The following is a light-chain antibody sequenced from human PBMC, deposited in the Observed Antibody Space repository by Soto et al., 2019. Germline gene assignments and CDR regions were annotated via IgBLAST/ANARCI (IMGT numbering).Light chain of an antibody. Sequence: EIVLTQSPGTLSLSPGERASLSCRASQSVRSNYLAWYQQKPGQAPRLLIYDASNGATGIPDRFSGSGSGTDFTLTISRLEPEDFAVYYCQQYGSSPRTFGQGTKADIK. J-gene: IGKJ1*01. CDR1: QSVRSNY. CDR3: QQYGSSPRT. V-gene: IGKV3-20*01. CDR2: DAS.